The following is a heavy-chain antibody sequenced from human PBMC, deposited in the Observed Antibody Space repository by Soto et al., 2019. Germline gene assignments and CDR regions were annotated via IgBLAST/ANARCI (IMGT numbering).Heavy chain of an antibody. D-gene: IGHD1-1*01. V-gene: IGHV3-23*01. J-gene: IGHJ4*02. CDR1: GFAFTTYS. CDR2: ISQSGGST. Sequence: EVQLLEYGGGLVQPGGSLRLSCAASGFAFTTYSMGWVRQAPGKGLEWVSAISQSGGSTHFADSVKGRFAISRDNSQNTLYLQMNSLRADDTAVYYCVKFFIDYNWKTHFDCWGQGTLVTVSS. CDR3: VKFFIDYNWKTHFDC.